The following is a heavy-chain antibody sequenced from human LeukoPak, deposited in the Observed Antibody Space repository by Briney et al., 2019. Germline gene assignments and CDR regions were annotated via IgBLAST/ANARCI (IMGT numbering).Heavy chain of an antibody. Sequence: GGSLRLSCAASGFAFSSYSMNWVRQAPGKGLEWVSAIDSTSNYIYYADSVKGRFTISRANAKNSLYLQMNSLRAEDTAIYYCARDPGTLATYFDYWGPGTLVTVSS. CDR1: GFAFSSYS. V-gene: IGHV3-21*04. CDR3: ARDPGTLATYFDY. J-gene: IGHJ4*02. CDR2: IDSTSNYI. D-gene: IGHD6-13*01.